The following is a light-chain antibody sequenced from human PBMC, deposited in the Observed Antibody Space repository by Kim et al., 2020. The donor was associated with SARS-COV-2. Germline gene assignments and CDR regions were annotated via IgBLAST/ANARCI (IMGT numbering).Light chain of an antibody. CDR3: QQCKSAPWT. J-gene: IGKJ1*01. V-gene: IGKV1-27*01. CDR2: AAS. Sequence: DIQMTQSPSSLSASVGDRVTITCRASQGINNYLAWYQQKPGKVPKLLIYAASALQSGVPSRFSGSGSGTDFTLTITSLQPGDVAAYYCQQCKSAPWTFGQGTKVHIK. CDR1: QGINNY.